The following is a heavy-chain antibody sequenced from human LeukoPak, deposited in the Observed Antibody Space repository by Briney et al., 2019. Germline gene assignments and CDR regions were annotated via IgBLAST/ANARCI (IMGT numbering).Heavy chain of an antibody. J-gene: IGHJ4*02. D-gene: IGHD6-13*01. CDR3: AKDGSSSWTFEN. CDR1: GFTFSSYE. CDR2: ISSSGSTI. V-gene: IGHV3-48*03. Sequence: GGSLRLSCAASGFTFSSYEMNWVRQAPGKGLEWVSYISSSGSTIYYADSVKGRFTISRDNAKNSLYLQMNSLRAEDTTVYYCAKDGSSSWTFENWGQGTLVTVSS.